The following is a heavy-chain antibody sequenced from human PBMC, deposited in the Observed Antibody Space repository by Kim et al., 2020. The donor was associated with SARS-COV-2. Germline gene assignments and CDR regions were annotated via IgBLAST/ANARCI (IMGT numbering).Heavy chain of an antibody. J-gene: IGHJ6*03. Sequence: SETLSLTCTVSGGSISSSNYHWGWIRQPPGKGLEWIGNIYYSGSAYYSPSLKSRVTISVDTSKNQLSLKLRSVTAADTAVYYCARHYHYYYMDVWGKGTTVTVSS. CDR1: GGSISSSNYH. D-gene: IGHD3-16*02. CDR2: IYYSGSA. V-gene: IGHV4-39*01. CDR3: ARHYHYYYMDV.